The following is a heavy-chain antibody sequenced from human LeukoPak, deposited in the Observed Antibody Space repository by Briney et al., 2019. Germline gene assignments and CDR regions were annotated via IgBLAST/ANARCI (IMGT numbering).Heavy chain of an antibody. J-gene: IGHJ4*02. D-gene: IGHD5-18*01. CDR2: ISYDGSNK. V-gene: IGHV3-30*18. CDR1: GFTFSSYG. Sequence: PGRSLRLSCAASGFTFSSYGMHWVRQAPGKGLEWVAVISYDGSNKYYADSVKGRFTISRDNSKNTLYLQMNSLRAEDTAVYYCAKDRLRYSYGYLFDYWGQGTLVTVSS. CDR3: AKDRLRYSYGYLFDY.